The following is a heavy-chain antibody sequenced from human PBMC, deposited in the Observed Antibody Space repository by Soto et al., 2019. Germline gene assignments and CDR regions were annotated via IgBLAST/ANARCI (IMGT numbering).Heavy chain of an antibody. CDR3: ARGYCSGGSCQFDY. CDR1: GGTFSSYT. CDR2: IIPILGIA. J-gene: IGHJ4*02. Sequence: QVQLVQSGAEVKKPGSSVKVSCKATGGTFSSYTISWVRQAPGQGLGWMGRIIPILGIANYAQKFQGRVTITADKSTSTAYMELSSLRSEDTAVYYCARGYCSGGSCQFDYWGQGTLVTVSS. V-gene: IGHV1-69*02. D-gene: IGHD2-15*01.